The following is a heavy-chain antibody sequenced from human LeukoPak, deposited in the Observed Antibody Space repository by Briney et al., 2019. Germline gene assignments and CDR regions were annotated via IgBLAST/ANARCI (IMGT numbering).Heavy chain of an antibody. D-gene: IGHD3-9*01. CDR1: GGSISSYY. CDR3: ARSDYRPGDILTGHFTG. J-gene: IGHJ4*02. V-gene: IGHV4-59*01. Sequence: SETLSLTCTVSGGSISSYYWSWIRQPPGKGLEWIGYIYYSGSTNYNPSLKSRVTISVDTSKNQFSLKLSSVTAADTAVYYCARSDYRPGDILTGHFTGWGQGTLVTVSS. CDR2: IYYSGST.